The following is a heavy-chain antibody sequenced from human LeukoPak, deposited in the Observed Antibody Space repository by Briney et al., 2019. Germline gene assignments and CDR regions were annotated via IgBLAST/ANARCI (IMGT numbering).Heavy chain of an antibody. CDR1: GGSISSGSYY. V-gene: IGHV4-61*02. Sequence: SETLSLTCTVSGGSISSGSYYWSWIRQPAGKGLEWIGRIYTSGSTNYNPSLKSRVTISVDTSKNQVSLKLSSVTAADTAVYYCARGNWNPDYWGQGTLVTVSS. D-gene: IGHD1-20*01. CDR2: IYTSGST. J-gene: IGHJ4*02. CDR3: ARGNWNPDY.